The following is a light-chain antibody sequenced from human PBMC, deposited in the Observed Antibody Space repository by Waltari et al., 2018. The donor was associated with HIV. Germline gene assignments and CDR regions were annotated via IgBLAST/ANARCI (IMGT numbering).Light chain of an antibody. Sequence: DINMTQAPSSLSASVGDRVTSTCRATQNIVTYLNWYHPSPGKAPTLLIFGASTLQDGVSSRFSGSGSETEFTLSIAGLQPEDFGTYSCQQTFSPPRTFGPGT. J-gene: IGKJ2*01. CDR2: GAS. CDR3: QQTFSPPRT. CDR1: QNIVTY. V-gene: IGKV1-39*01.